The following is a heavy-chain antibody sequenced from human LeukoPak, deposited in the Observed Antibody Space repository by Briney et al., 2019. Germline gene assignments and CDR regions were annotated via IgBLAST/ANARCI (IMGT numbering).Heavy chain of an antibody. J-gene: IGHJ5*02. Sequence: GGSLRVSCAASGFNFSFYAMTWVRQAPGKGLEWVSGIRGSGTITYYADSVKGRFTISRDNSKNTLYLQMNSLRAEDTAVYYCAKDGGYSSSSGWFDPWGQGTLVTASS. V-gene: IGHV3-23*01. D-gene: IGHD6-6*01. CDR1: GFNFSFYA. CDR3: AKDGGYSSSSGWFDP. CDR2: IRGSGTIT.